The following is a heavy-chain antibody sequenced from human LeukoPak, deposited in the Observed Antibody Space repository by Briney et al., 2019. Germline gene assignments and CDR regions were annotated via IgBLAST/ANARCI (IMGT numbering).Heavy chain of an antibody. CDR1: GFAFNSYV. CDR2: ISGSGDDT. CDR3: AKDSTMSGSYYGMDI. V-gene: IGHV3-23*01. Sequence: PGGSLRLSCAASGFAFNSYVITWVRQAPGKGLEWVSSISGSGDDTYYTHSVKGRFTISRDNSKSTLYLQMNSLGAGDTAVYYCAKDSTMSGSYYGMDIWGRGTTVTVSS. D-gene: IGHD3-22*01. J-gene: IGHJ6*02.